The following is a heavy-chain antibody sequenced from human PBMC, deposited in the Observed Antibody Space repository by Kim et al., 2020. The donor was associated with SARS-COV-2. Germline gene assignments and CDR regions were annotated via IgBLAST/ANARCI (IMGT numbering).Heavy chain of an antibody. J-gene: IGHJ5*01. Sequence: ASVKVSCKTSGYNFVSYAIHWVRQAPGQRPEWMGWINTGNGQTKYSGNFQGRVSITRDISVSTVYMDLSSLTSEDMAVYYCARRASVFGVVGHFDSWGQGTLVTVSS. CDR1: GYNFVSYA. CDR3: ARRASVFGVVGHFDS. V-gene: IGHV1-3*04. D-gene: IGHD3-3*01. CDR2: INTGNGQT.